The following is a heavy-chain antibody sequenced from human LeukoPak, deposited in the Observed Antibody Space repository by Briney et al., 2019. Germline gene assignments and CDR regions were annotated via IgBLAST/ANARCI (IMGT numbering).Heavy chain of an antibody. Sequence: GGSLRLSCAASGFTFDDYAMHWVRQAPGKGLEWVSLISWDGGSTYYAYSVKGRFTISRDNSKNSLYLQMNSLRAEDTALYSCAKVRSYDNNGYYDYWGQGTLVTVSS. J-gene: IGHJ4*02. CDR2: ISWDGGST. D-gene: IGHD3-22*01. CDR1: GFTFDDYA. V-gene: IGHV3-43D*04. CDR3: AKVRSYDNNGYYDY.